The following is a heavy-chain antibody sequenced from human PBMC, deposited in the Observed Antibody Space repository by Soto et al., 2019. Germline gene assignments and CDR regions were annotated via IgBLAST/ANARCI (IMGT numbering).Heavy chain of an antibody. CDR3: VRDYYDTSGYPNTFDM. CDR1: GFTLSRHT. D-gene: IGHD3-22*01. V-gene: IGHV3-21*01. Sequence: PGESLKISCAASGFTLSRHTMNWVRQAPGKGLEWVSFIGSRTSDIYYADSVKGRFTISRDNAKNSLYLDLTRLRAEDTAVYFCVRDYYDTSGYPNTFDMWGQGTMVTV. J-gene: IGHJ3*02. CDR2: IGSRTSDI.